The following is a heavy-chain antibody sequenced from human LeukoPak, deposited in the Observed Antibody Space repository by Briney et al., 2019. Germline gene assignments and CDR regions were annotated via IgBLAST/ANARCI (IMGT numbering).Heavy chain of an antibody. CDR2: INAGNGNT. CDR1: GYTFTSYA. CDR3: ARDLVGALDY. D-gene: IGHD2-8*02. V-gene: IGHV1-3*01. Sequence: ASVKVSCKASGYTFTSYAMHWVRQAPGLRLEWMGWINAGNGNTKYSQKFQGRVTITRDTSASTAYMELSSLRSEDTAVYYCARDLVGALDYWGQGTLVTVSS. J-gene: IGHJ4*02.